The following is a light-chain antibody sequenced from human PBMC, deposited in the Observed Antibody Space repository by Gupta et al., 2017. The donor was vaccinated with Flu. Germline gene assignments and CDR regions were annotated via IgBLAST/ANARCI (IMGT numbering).Light chain of an antibody. J-gene: IGLJ3*02. CDR3: AAWDDSLNGWV. V-gene: IGLV1-44*01. CDR2: YYN. CDR1: ISNIGSNT. Sequence: QSVLTQPQPTSPTPGLRVTISCSGSISNIGSNTVSWFKQLPGTAPKLLIYYYNQRPSGVPERFSSSKSGTSASLAITGLQSEDEADYYCAAWDDSLNGWVFGGGTKLTVL.